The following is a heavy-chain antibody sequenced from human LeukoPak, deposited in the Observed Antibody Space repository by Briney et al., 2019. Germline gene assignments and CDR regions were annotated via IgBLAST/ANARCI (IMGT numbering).Heavy chain of an antibody. Sequence: SETLSLTCTVSGGSLSSYYWSWIRQPPGKGLEWIGYIYYSGSTNYNPSLKSRVTISVDTSKNQFSLKLSSVTAADTAVYYCARVLTVTTATPFDYWGRGTLVTVSS. J-gene: IGHJ4*02. CDR3: ARVLTVTTATPFDY. D-gene: IGHD4-11*01. CDR2: IYYSGST. CDR1: GGSLSSYY. V-gene: IGHV4-59*01.